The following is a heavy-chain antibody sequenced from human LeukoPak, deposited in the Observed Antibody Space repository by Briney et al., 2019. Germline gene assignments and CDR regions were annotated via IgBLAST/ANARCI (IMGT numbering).Heavy chain of an antibody. D-gene: IGHD5-18*01. CDR1: GGSISSYY. Sequence: SETLSLTCTVSGGSISSYYWSWIRQPPGKGLEWIGYIYYSGSTNYNPSLKSRVTISVDTSKNQFSLKLSSVTAADTAVCYCASLSIRGYSYGSFDYWGQGTLVTVSS. CDR3: ASLSIRGYSYGSFDY. CDR2: IYYSGST. V-gene: IGHV4-59*08. J-gene: IGHJ4*02.